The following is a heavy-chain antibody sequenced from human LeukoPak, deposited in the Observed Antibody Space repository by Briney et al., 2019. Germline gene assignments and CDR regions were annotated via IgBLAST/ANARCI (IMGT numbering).Heavy chain of an antibody. V-gene: IGHV1-2*02. CDR1: GYTFTGYY. D-gene: IGHD1-7*01. CDR3: ARDKSSGLELSDY. CDR2: INPNSGGT. J-gene: IGHJ4*02. Sequence: ASVRVSCKASGYTFTGYYMHWVRQAPGQGLEWMGWINPNSGGTNYAQKFQGRVTMTRDTSISTAYMELSRLRSDDTAVYYCARDKSSGLELSDYWGQGTLVTVSS.